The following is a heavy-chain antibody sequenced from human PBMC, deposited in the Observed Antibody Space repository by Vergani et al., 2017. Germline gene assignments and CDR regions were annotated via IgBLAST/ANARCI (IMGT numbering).Heavy chain of an antibody. Sequence: EVPLVQSGADVKTPGESLNIPCQISRYGFTNYWIVCLRQTPGKGLGWMGIIHPADSDTRYSPSVQGQVTISVDKSISTAYLQRSSLRASDSAMYYCARLYGRDSSGSKYFDYWGQGTMVTVSS. CDR3: ARLYGRDSSGSKYFDY. J-gene: IGHJ4*01. CDR1: RYGFTNYW. V-gene: IGHV5-51*01. D-gene: IGHD3-22*01. CDR2: IHPADSDT.